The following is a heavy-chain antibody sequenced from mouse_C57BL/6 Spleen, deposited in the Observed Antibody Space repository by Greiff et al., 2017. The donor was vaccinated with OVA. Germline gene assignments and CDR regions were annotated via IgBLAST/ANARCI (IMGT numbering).Heavy chain of an antibody. D-gene: IGHD4-1*01. Sequence: VQVVESGPGLVAPSQSLSITCTVSGFSLTSYGVHWVRQPPGKGLEWLVVIWSDGSTTYNSALQSRLGISQDNSKSQVFVKMNSLQTDDTAMYYCARHGGLGGYFDVWGTGTTVTVSS. CDR1: GFSLTSYG. CDR3: ARHGGLGGYFDV. CDR2: IWSDGST. J-gene: IGHJ1*03. V-gene: IGHV2-6-1*01.